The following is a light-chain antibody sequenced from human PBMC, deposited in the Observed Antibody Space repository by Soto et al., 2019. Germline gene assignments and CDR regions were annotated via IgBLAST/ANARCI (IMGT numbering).Light chain of an antibody. CDR1: QSVSYTS. CDR2: GAS. Sequence: EIVLTQSPGTLSLSPGERATLACRASQSVSYTSVAWYQQRPGQAPRLLIYGASYRAPGTPERMSGSWAGTDFPLTSSRLEHEYVGVFFCQQYGTSPPTFGQGTKVEIK. CDR3: QQYGTSPPT. V-gene: IGKV3-20*01. J-gene: IGKJ1*01.